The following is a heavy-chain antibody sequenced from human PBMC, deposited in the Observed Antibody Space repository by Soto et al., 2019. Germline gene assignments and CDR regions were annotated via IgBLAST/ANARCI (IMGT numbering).Heavy chain of an antibody. V-gene: IGHV3-15*01. CDR2: IKSKTDGGTT. J-gene: IGHJ6*03. Sequence: GGSLRLSCAASGFTFSNAWMSWVRQAPGKGLEWVGRIKSKTDGGTTDYAAPVKGRFTISSDDSKNTLYLQMNSLKTEDTAVYYCTTVRAQSYYDFWSGYYPIYYYYYMDVWGKGTTVTVSS. D-gene: IGHD3-3*01. CDR1: GFTFSNAW. CDR3: TTVRAQSYYDFWSGYYPIYYYYYMDV.